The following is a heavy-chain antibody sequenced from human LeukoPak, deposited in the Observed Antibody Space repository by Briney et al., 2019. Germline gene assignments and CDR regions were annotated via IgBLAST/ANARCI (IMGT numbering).Heavy chain of an antibody. CDR3: ARWHCSGGSCYSAFDI. CDR2: IRYDGSNK. Sequence: GGSLRLSCAASGFTFSSYGMHWVRQAPGKGLEWVAFIRYDGSNKYYADSAKGRFTISRDNSKNTLYLQMNSLRAEDTAVYYCARWHCSGGSCYSAFDIWGQGTMVTVSS. V-gene: IGHV3-30*02. D-gene: IGHD2-15*01. J-gene: IGHJ3*02. CDR1: GFTFSSYG.